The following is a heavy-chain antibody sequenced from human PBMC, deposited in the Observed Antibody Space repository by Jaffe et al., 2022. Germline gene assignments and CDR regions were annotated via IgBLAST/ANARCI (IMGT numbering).Heavy chain of an antibody. V-gene: IGHV3-9*01. J-gene: IGHJ4*02. CDR2: ISWNSGSI. CDR1: GFTFDDYA. D-gene: IGHD4-17*01. Sequence: EVQLVESGGGLVQPGRSLRLSCAASGFTFDDYAMHWVRQAPGKGLEWVSGISWNSGSIGYADSVKGRFTISRDNAKNSLYLQMNSLRAEDTALYYCAKDIGYGDYLFDYWGQGTLVTVSS. CDR3: AKDIGYGDYLFDY.